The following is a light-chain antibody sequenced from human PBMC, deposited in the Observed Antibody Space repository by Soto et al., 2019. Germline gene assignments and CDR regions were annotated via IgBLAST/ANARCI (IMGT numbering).Light chain of an antibody. CDR1: QGISSW. J-gene: IGKJ4*01. V-gene: IGKV1-12*01. Sequence: DIPMTQSPSSVSESVGDRVTITCRASQGISSWLAWYQQKPGKAPNLLIYAASSLQSGVPSRFSGSGSGTDFTRTISILQSEDFATYYCQRTNSFPLTFGGGNKVEIK. CDR2: AAS. CDR3: QRTNSFPLT.